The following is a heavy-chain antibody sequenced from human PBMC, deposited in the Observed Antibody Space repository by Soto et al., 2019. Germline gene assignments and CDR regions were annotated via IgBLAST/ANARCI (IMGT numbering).Heavy chain of an antibody. Sequence: SETLSLTCAVYGGSFSGYYWNWIRRPPGKGLEWIGEINYGGSTTYNPSLKSRVTISVDTSKNQFSLKLTSVTAADTSVYYCARGPEYYSGGSGYVDCWGQGTLVTVSS. CDR1: GGSFSGYY. J-gene: IGHJ4*02. D-gene: IGHD3-22*01. CDR3: ARGPEYYSGGSGYVDC. V-gene: IGHV4-34*01. CDR2: INYGGST.